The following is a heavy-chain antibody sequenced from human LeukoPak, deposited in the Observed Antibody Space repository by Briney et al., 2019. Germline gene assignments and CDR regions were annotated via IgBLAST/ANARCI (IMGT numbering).Heavy chain of an antibody. CDR1: GYIFTSYN. Sequence: ASVKVSCKASGYIFTSYNIYWVRQAPGHGREWMGIINPSGGSKKYAQKFQGRVTMTRDTSTSTVYMELSSLRSEDTAVYYCARGRLLRYSNWFDPWGQGTLVTVSS. CDR3: ARGRLLRYSNWFDP. J-gene: IGHJ5*02. D-gene: IGHD3-9*01. V-gene: IGHV1-46*01. CDR2: INPSGGSK.